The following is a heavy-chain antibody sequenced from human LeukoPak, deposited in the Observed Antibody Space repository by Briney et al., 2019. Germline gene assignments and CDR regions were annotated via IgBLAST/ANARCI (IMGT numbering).Heavy chain of an antibody. Sequence: SETLSLTCTVSRGSISSYYWSWIRQPPGKGLEWIGYIYYSGSTNYNPSLKSRVTISVDTSKNQFSLKLSSVTAADTAVYYCASTAAGPGPSYYYMDVWGKGTTVTVSS. V-gene: IGHV4-59*01. CDR3: ASTAAGPGPSYYYMDV. CDR2: IYYSGST. J-gene: IGHJ6*03. CDR1: RGSISSYY. D-gene: IGHD6-13*01.